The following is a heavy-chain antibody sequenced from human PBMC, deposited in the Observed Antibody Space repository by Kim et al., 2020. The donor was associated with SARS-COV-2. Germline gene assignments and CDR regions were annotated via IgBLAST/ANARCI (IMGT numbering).Heavy chain of an antibody. D-gene: IGHD1-20*01. J-gene: IGHJ5*02. CDR2: INAGNGNT. CDR3: ARDLSITGIPFDP. V-gene: IGHV1-3*01. Sequence: ASVKVSCKASGYTFTSYAMHWVRQAPGQRLEWMGWINAGNGNTKYSQKFQGRVTITRDTSASTAYMELSSLRSEDTAVYYCARDLSITGIPFDPWGQGTLVTVSS. CDR1: GYTFTSYA.